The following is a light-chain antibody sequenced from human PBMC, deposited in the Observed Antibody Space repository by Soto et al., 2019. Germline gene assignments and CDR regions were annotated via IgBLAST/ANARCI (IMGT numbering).Light chain of an antibody. J-gene: IGKJ2*01. V-gene: IGKV3-20*01. CDR2: GAS. CDR1: QSVSSSY. CDR3: QQYGSSPPYT. Sequence: EIVLTQSPGTLPLSPGERATLSCRASQSVSSSYLAWYQQKPGQAPRLLIYGASSRATGIPDRFSGSGSGTDFTLTISRLEPEDFAVYYCQQYGSSPPYTFGLGTKLEIK.